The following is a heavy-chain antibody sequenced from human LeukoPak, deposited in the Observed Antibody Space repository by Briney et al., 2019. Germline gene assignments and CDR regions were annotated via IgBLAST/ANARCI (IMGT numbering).Heavy chain of an antibody. CDR3: ASLGQDSSGWSNAGGGPSDY. Sequence: PSETLSLTCTVSGGSISSYYWSWIRQPAGKGLEWIGRIYTSGSTNYNPSLKSRVTMSVDTSKNQFSLKLSSVTAADTAVYYCASLGQDSSGWSNAGGGPSDYWGQGTLVTVSS. D-gene: IGHD6-19*01. J-gene: IGHJ4*02. CDR1: GGSISSYY. CDR2: IYTSGST. V-gene: IGHV4-4*07.